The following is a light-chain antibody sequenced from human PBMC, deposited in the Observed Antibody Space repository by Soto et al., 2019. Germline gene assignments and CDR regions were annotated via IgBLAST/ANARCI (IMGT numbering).Light chain of an antibody. CDR2: DAS. V-gene: IGKV3-11*01. Sequence: EIVLTQSPGTLSLSPGERATLSCMASQSVSSYLAWYQQKPGQPPRLLIYDASTRATGISARFSASGSGTDFTLTISRLEPEDFAVYYCQQRSNWPVTFGQGTKVDVK. CDR3: QQRSNWPVT. CDR1: QSVSSY. J-gene: IGKJ1*01.